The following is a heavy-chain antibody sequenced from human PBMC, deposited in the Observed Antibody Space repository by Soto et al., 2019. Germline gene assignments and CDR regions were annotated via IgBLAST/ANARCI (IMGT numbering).Heavy chain of an antibody. D-gene: IGHD3-9*01. Sequence: QVQLVESGGGVVQPGRSLRLSCAASGFTFSDYGMHWVRQAPGKGLEWVALIWHDGSNEYYADSVKGRFTISRDNSKNTLSLQMNSLRAEDTAVYYCAGINYDIFTGYFSDYCGQGTLVTVSS. V-gene: IGHV3-33*01. CDR3: AGINYDIFTGYFSDY. CDR1: GFTFSDYG. J-gene: IGHJ4*02. CDR2: IWHDGSNE.